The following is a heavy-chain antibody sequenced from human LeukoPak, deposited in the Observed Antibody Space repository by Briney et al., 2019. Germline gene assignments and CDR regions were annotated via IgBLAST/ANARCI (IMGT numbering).Heavy chain of an antibody. Sequence: ASVTVSCKASGYTFTIYGISWVRQAPGQGLEWMGWISAYNGNTNYAQKLQGRVTMTTDTSTSTAYMELRSLRSDDTAVYYCARDRTLTDAFDIWGQGTMVTVSS. CDR1: GYTFTIYG. CDR3: ARDRTLTDAFDI. V-gene: IGHV1-18*01. J-gene: IGHJ3*02. CDR2: ISAYNGNT.